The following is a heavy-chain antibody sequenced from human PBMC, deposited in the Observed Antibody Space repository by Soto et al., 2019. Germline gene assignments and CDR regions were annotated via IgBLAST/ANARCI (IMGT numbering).Heavy chain of an antibody. CDR1: GGTFSSYA. Sequence: QVQLVQSGAEVKKPRSSVKVSCKASGGTFSSYAISWVRQAPGQGLEWMGGIIPIFGTANYAQKFQGRVTITADXSTXXXXXXXXXLRSEDTAVYYCARDRERSSWPNFDYWGQGTLVTVSS. V-gene: IGHV1-69*01. D-gene: IGHD6-13*01. J-gene: IGHJ4*02. CDR3: ARDRERSSWPNFDY. CDR2: IIPIFGTA.